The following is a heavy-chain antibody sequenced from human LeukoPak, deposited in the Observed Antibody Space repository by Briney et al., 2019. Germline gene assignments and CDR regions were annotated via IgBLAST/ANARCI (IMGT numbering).Heavy chain of an antibody. D-gene: IGHD5-24*01. CDR3: ARSPSDGYNLGYYFDY. Sequence: EASVKVSCKASGGTFSSYAISWVRQAPGRGLEWMGGIIPIFGTANYAQKFQGRVTITADESTSTAYMELSSLRSEDTAVYYCARSPSDGYNLGYYFDYWGQGTLVTVSS. J-gene: IGHJ4*02. CDR1: GGTFSSYA. V-gene: IGHV1-69*13. CDR2: IIPIFGTA.